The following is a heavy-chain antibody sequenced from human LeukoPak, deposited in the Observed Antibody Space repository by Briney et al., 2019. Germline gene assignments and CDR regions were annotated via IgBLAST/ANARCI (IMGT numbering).Heavy chain of an antibody. V-gene: IGHV3-48*04. Sequence: GGSLRLSCAASGFTFSSYWMHWVRQAPGKGLEWLSYISGSADGIVYADSVKGRFTVSRDNAKNTLFLQMNSLGAEDTAVYYCSRDWRNGGFHPWGQGTLVTVSS. CDR2: ISGSADGI. CDR1: GFTFSSYW. J-gene: IGHJ5*02. D-gene: IGHD2-8*01. CDR3: SRDWRNGGFHP.